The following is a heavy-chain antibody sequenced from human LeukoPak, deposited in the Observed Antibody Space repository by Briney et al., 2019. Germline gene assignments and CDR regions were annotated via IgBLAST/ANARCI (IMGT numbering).Heavy chain of an antibody. CDR3: ARGRPRYCTNGVCYTGRGGNGY. D-gene: IGHD2-8*01. J-gene: IGHJ4*02. CDR1: GFTFSSYS. Sequence: GGSLRLSCAASGFTFSSYSMNWVRQAPGKGLEWVSFISSSSSTIYYADSVKGRFTISRDNAKNSLYLQMNSLRAEDTAVYYCARGRPRYCTNGVCYTGRGGNGYWGQGTLVTVSS. CDR2: ISSSSSTI. V-gene: IGHV3-48*04.